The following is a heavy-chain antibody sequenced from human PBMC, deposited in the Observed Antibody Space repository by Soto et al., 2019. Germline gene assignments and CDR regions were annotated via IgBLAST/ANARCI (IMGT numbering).Heavy chain of an antibody. CDR3: ARAPRVPAARRQDRSFGFDP. Sequence: ASVKFSCKASGYTFTCYYMHWVRQAPGQGLEWIGWINPNSGGTNYSQNFQVRVTMTRDTSISTAYMELSRLRSDDTAVYYCARAPRVPAARRQDRSFGFDPGGQGTLVTVSS. J-gene: IGHJ5*02. V-gene: IGHV1-2*02. CDR2: INPNSGGT. D-gene: IGHD2-2*01. CDR1: GYTFTCYY.